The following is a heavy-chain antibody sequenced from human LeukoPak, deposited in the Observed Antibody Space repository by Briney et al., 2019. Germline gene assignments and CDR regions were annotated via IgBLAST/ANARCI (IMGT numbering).Heavy chain of an antibody. D-gene: IGHD3-3*01. J-gene: IGHJ5*02. V-gene: IGHV3-21*01. CDR3: ARDASPYDSINWFDP. CDR2: ISGTSSYR. CDR1: GFTFSRYT. Sequence: GGSLRLSCAASGFTFSRYTMNWVRQVPGKGLEWVSSISGTSSYRCYAESVKGRFSISRDDATNSVYLQMNSLRVEDTAVYYCARDASPYDSINWFDPWGQGTLVTVSS.